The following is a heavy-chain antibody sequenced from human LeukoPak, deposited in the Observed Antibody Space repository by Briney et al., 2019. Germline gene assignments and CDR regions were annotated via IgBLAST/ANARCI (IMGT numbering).Heavy chain of an antibody. CDR1: GFSFSSCT. Sequence: PGGSLRLSCAASGFSFSSCTMNWVRQAPGKGLEWVSYISSSSSTIYYADSVKGRFTTSRDNAKNSLYLQMNSLRAEDTAMYYCAREPYGSGSYQVDYWGQGTLVTVSS. CDR3: AREPYGSGSYQVDY. D-gene: IGHD3-10*01. J-gene: IGHJ4*02. V-gene: IGHV3-48*01. CDR2: ISSSSSTI.